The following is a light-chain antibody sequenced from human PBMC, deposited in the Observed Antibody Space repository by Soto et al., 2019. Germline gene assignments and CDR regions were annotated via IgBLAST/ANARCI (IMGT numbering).Light chain of an antibody. CDR2: EVN. Sequence: QSVLTQPPSAPGSPGQSVAISCTGTSSDVGGYNYVSWYQQHPGKAPKLMIYEVNKRPSGVPDRLSGSKSGNTASLTVSGLQAEDEADYYCSSYAGSRNVFGTGTKVTVL. J-gene: IGLJ1*01. V-gene: IGLV2-8*01. CDR3: SSYAGSRNV. CDR1: SSDVGGYNY.